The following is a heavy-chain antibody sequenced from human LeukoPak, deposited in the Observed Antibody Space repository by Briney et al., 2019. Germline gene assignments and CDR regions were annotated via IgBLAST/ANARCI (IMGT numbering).Heavy chain of an antibody. D-gene: IGHD2-15*01. Sequence: GASVKVSCKASGYTFTVYYMHWVRQAPGQGLERMGWFNPNSGGTNYAQKFQGRVTMTRDTSISTAYMELSRLRSDDTAVYYCARERTLTSCYDYWGQGTLVTVSS. J-gene: IGHJ4*02. CDR3: ARERTLTSCYDY. CDR2: FNPNSGGT. V-gene: IGHV1-2*02. CDR1: GYTFTVYY.